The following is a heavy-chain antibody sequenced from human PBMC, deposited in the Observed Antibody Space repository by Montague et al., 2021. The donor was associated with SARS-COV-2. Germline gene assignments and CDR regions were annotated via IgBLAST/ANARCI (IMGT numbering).Heavy chain of an antibody. CDR3: ARWGLYSSSAGGYDY. J-gene: IGHJ4*02. V-gene: IGHV4-59*01. D-gene: IGHD6-6*01. CDR2: IYYSGST. Sequence: SKTLSLTCTVSGGSIGSYYWSWIRQPPGKGLEWIGYIYYSGSTNYNPSLKSRVTISVDTSKNQFSLKLSSVTAADTAVYYCARWGLYSSSAGGYDYWGQGTLVTVSS. CDR1: GGSIGSYY.